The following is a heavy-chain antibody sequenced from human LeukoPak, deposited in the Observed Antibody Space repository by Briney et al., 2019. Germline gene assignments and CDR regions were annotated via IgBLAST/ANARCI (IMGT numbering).Heavy chain of an antibody. Sequence: GGSLRLSCAASGFTFSAYWMSWARQAPGKGLEWVGNINDVGSDKYYVDSVNGRFTFSRDNFKNLLYLQMNNLRAEDTAVYYCARHVAAGTVDYWGQGTLVTVSS. J-gene: IGHJ4*02. CDR3: ARHVAAGTVDY. V-gene: IGHV3-7*01. D-gene: IGHD6-13*01. CDR1: GFTFSAYW. CDR2: INDVGSDK.